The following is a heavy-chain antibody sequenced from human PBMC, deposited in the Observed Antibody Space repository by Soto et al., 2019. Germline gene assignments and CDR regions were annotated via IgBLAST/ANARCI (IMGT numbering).Heavy chain of an antibody. Sequence: QITLKESGPALVKPTQTLTLTCTISGFSLSTGGVGVGWIRQPPGKALEWLALIYWDDDKRYSPSLRSRLTITKDHSQTQVVLTMTNIAPVDTATYYCAHSRCGGDCLQSYSSHYYYGMDVWGQGTTVTVSS. J-gene: IGHJ6*02. CDR1: GFSLSTGGVG. CDR2: IYWDDDK. CDR3: AHSRCGGDCLQSYSSHYYYGMDV. V-gene: IGHV2-5*02. D-gene: IGHD2-21*02.